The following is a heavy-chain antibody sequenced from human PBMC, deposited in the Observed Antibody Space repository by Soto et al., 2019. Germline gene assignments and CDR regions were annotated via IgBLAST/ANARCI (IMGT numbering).Heavy chain of an antibody. CDR1: GDSISNSGNY. J-gene: IGHJ4*02. CDR2: MDYSGDT. CDR3: ARRPPLYSSESSRFDI. V-gene: IGHV4-39*01. D-gene: IGHD3-16*02. Sequence: KTSETLSPTCSVSGDSISNSGNYGGWIRRPPGKGLEWIGAMDYSGDTSYNPSLRSRVTISADTSKNQFSLRLSSGSVADTAVYYCARRPPLYSSESSRFDIWGQGALVTVSS.